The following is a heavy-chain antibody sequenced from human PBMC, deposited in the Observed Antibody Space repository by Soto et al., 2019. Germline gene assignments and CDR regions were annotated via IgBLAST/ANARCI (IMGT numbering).Heavy chain of an antibody. CDR1: GFTFSSYG. V-gene: IGHV3-33*01. CDR2: IWYDGSNK. D-gene: IGHD6-13*01. CDR3: ARSLFLRTARAAGY. J-gene: IGHJ4*02. Sequence: QVQLVESGGGVVQPGRSLRLSCAASGFTFSSYGMHWVRQAPGKGLEWVAVIWYDGSNKYYADSVKGRFTISRDNSKNTLYLQMNSLRAEDTAVYYCARSLFLRTARAAGYWGQGTLVTVSS.